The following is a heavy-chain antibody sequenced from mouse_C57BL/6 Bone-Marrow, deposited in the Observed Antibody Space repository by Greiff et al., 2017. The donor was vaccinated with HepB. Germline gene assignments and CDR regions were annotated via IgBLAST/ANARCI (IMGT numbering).Heavy chain of an antibody. Sequence: QVQLQQPGAELVKPGASVKMSCKASGYTFTSYWITWVKQRPGQGLEWIGDIYPGSGSTNYNEKFKSKATLTVDTSSSTAYMQLSSLTSEDSAVYYCARRGECGYDGAWFAYWGQGTLVTVSA. CDR3: ARRGECGYDGAWFAY. D-gene: IGHD2-2*01. V-gene: IGHV1-55*01. CDR2: IYPGSGST. CDR1: GYTFTSYW. J-gene: IGHJ3*01.